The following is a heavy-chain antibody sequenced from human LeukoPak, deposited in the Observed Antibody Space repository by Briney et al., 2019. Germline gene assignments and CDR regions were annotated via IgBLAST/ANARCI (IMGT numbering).Heavy chain of an antibody. J-gene: IGHJ5*02. CDR1: GGSISGYY. CDR2: IYTSGST. V-gene: IGHV4-4*07. Sequence: SETLSLTCTVSGGSISGYYWRWIRQPAGKGLEWIGRIYTSGSTNYNPSLKSRVTMSVDTSKNQFSLKLSSVTAADSAVYYCARENYDFWSGYHRINWFDPWGQGTLVTVSS. CDR3: ARENYDFWSGYHRINWFDP. D-gene: IGHD3-3*01.